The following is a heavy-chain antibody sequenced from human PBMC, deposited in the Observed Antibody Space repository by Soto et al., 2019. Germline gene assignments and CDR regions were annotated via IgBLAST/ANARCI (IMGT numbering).Heavy chain of an antibody. CDR1: GFTFSSYG. Sequence: GSLRLSCTASGFTFSSYGMHWVRQAPGKGLEWVAVIWYDGSKKNYADSVKGRFTISRDNSKNTLYLQMNSLRDEDTAVYYCAKDRDTAFDYWGQGTLVTVSS. V-gene: IGHV3-33*06. J-gene: IGHJ4*02. CDR2: IWYDGSKK. D-gene: IGHD5-18*01. CDR3: AKDRDTAFDY.